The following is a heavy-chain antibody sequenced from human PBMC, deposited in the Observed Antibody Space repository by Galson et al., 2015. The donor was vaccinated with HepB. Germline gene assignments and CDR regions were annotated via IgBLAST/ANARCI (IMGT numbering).Heavy chain of an antibody. Sequence: VKVSCKVSGYSFIDYYIHWVQQTPGKGLEWMGFVDPQDGETLYAEKFQGRVTITADTSTDTAYMELSRLRDEDTAVYYCATDVGGSTEFDPWGQGTLVTVSS. D-gene: IGHD4-23*01. CDR1: GYSFIDYY. CDR3: ATDVGGSTEFDP. CDR2: VDPQDGET. J-gene: IGHJ5*02. V-gene: IGHV1-69-2*01.